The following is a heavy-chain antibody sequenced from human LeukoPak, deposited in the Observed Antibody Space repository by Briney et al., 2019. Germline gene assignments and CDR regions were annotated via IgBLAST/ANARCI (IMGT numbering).Heavy chain of an antibody. Sequence: ASVTVSCKASGYTFTSYYMHWVRQAPGQGLEWMGIINPSGGSTSYAQKFQGRVTMTRDMSTSTVYMELSCLGSEDTAVYYCATWTELGFDYWGQGTLVTVSS. CDR3: ATWTELGFDY. CDR2: INPSGGST. V-gene: IGHV1-46*01. CDR1: GYTFTSYY. J-gene: IGHJ4*02. D-gene: IGHD7-27*01.